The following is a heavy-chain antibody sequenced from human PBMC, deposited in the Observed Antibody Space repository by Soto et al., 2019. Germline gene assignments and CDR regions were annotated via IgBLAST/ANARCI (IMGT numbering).Heavy chain of an antibody. V-gene: IGHV3-23*01. CDR2: ISGSSSST. D-gene: IGHD2-21*02. J-gene: IGHJ6*02. Sequence: PGGSPRLSCAAPEFTFRRYAMNWVRQAPGKGLEWVSAISGSSSSTYYADSVKGRFTISRDNAKNSLYLQMNSLRDEDTAVYYCARDATEVVVTAIPYYYYGMDVWGQGTTVTVSS. CDR3: ARDATEVVVTAIPYYYYGMDV. CDR1: EFTFRRYA.